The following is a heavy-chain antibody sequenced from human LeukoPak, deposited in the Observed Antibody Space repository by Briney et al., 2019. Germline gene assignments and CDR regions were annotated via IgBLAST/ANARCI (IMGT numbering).Heavy chain of an antibody. CDR1: GGTFSSYA. J-gene: IGHJ5*02. V-gene: IGHV1-69*13. CDR2: IIPIFGTA. Sequence: GASVKVSCKASGGTFSSYAISWVRRAPGQGLEWMGGIIPIFGTANYAQKFQGRVTITADESTSTAYMELSSLRSEDTAVYYCARGRVVAATSWFDPWGQGTLVTVSS. D-gene: IGHD2-15*01. CDR3: ARGRVVAATSWFDP.